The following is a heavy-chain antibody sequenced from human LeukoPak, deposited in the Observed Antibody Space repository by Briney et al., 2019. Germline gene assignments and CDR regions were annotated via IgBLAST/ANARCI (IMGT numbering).Heavy chain of an antibody. V-gene: IGHV4-34*01. CDR2: INHSGST. CDR3: ARAYGDSRFDP. D-gene: IGHD4-17*01. CDR1: GGSFSGYY. J-gene: IGHJ5*02. Sequence: ETLSLTCAVYGGSFSGYYWSWIRQPPGKGLEWIGEINHSGSTNYNPSLKSRVTISVDTSKNQFSLKLTSVTAADTTVYFCARAYGDSRFDPWGQGTLVTVSS.